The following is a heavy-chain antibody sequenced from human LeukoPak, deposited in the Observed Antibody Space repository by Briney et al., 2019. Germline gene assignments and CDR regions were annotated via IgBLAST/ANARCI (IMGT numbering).Heavy chain of an antibody. V-gene: IGHV3-21*01. CDR1: GFTFGTYS. J-gene: IGHJ4*01. Sequence: GGSLRLSCAASGFTFGTYSMNWVRQAPGKGLEWVSSITSSSSYIYYADSVKGRFTISRDNAKNTLFLQMSSLRADDTAVYYCARDVFDYWGHGTLVTVSS. CDR3: ARDVFDY. CDR2: ITSSSSYI.